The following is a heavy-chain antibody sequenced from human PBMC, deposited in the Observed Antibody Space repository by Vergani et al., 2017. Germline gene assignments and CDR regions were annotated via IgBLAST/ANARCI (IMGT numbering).Heavy chain of an antibody. V-gene: IGHV4-38-2*01. CDR1: GYSISSGYS. CDR3: ATSYVDTAMEIHYYYYYGMDV. D-gene: IGHD5-18*01. Sequence: QVQLQESGPGLVKPSETLSLTCAVSGYSISSGYSWGWIRQPPGKGLEWIGSIYHSGSTYYNPSLKSRVTISVDTSKNQFSLKLSSVTAADTAVYYCATSYVDTAMEIHYYYYYGMDVWGQGTTVTVSS. J-gene: IGHJ6*02. CDR2: IYHSGST.